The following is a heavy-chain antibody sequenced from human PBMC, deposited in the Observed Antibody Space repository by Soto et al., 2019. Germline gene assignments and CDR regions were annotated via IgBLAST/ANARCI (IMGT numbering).Heavy chain of an antibody. CDR1: GGSISSSSYY. CDR3: ARHLFSSGWYLI. Sequence: QLQLQESGPGLVKPSETLSLTCTVSGGSISSSSYYWGWIRQPPGKGLEWSGSIYYSGSTYYNPSLKSRVTISVDTSKNQFSLKLSSVTAADTAVYYCARHLFSSGWYLIWGQGTMVTVSS. D-gene: IGHD6-19*01. V-gene: IGHV4-39*01. J-gene: IGHJ3*02. CDR2: IYYSGST.